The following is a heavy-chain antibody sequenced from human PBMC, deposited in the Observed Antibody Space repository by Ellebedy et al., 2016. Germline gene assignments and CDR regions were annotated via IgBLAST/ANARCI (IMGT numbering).Heavy chain of an antibody. D-gene: IGHD3-9*01. CDR2: ISHDGSRT. Sequence: GESLKISXVASGFTFSTYDMHWVRQAPGKWLEWVALISHDGSRTYYAESVKGRFTISRDNSKTALYQRMNSLRVGDTAVYYCARDRPYFDSSVSHPALDYWGQGTLVTVSP. CDR1: GFTFSTYD. CDR3: ARDRPYFDSSVSHPALDY. V-gene: IGHV3-30-3*01. J-gene: IGHJ4*02.